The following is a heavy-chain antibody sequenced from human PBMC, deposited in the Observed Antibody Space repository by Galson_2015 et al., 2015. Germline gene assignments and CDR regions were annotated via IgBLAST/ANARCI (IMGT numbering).Heavy chain of an antibody. CDR2: IWYDGSNK. J-gene: IGHJ4*02. Sequence: LRLSCAASGFTFSSYGMHWVRQAPGKGLEWVAVIWYDGSNKYYADSVKGRFTISRDNSKNTLYLQMNSLRAEDTAVYYCARAPYSGYGTFDYWGQGTLVTASS. CDR3: ARAPYSGYGTFDY. V-gene: IGHV3-33*01. D-gene: IGHD5-12*01. CDR1: GFTFSSYG.